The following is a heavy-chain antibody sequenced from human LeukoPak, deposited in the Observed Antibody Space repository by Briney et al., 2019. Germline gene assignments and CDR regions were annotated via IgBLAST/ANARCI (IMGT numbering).Heavy chain of an antibody. D-gene: IGHD1-26*01. V-gene: IGHV3-74*01. Sequence: QPGGSLRLSCAASGFTFSSYWMHWVRQAPGKGLVWVSRINSDGSSTSYADPAKGRFTISRDNAKNTLYLQMTSLRAEDTAVYYCARMGVGHTGLDFWGQGVLVTVSS. CDR1: GFTFSSYW. CDR2: INSDGSST. J-gene: IGHJ4*02. CDR3: ARMGVGHTGLDF.